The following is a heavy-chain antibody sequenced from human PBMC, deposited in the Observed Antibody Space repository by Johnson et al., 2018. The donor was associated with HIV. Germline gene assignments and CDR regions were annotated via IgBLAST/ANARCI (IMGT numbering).Heavy chain of an antibody. D-gene: IGHD1-26*01. Sequence: VQLVESGGGLVQPGGSLRLSCAASGFTFSSYDMHWVRQATGKGLEWVSAIGTAGDTYYPGSVKGRFTISRENDKNSLYLQMNSLRAEDMAVYYCAREGVGVNAFDIWGQGTMVTVSS. CDR1: GFTFSSYD. J-gene: IGHJ3*02. CDR2: IGTAGDT. V-gene: IGHV3-13*01. CDR3: AREGVGVNAFDI.